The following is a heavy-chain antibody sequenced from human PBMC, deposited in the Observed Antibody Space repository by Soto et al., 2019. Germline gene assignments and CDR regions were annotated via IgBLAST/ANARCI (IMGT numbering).Heavy chain of an antibody. J-gene: IGHJ4*02. CDR1: GFTFSSYW. D-gene: IGHD3-10*02. CDR3: TRYVPAFDY. Sequence: GGSLILSCGTSGFTFSSYWLSWVRQAPVRGLEWVATIKEDGTQKYYVDSVKGRFTISRDNAKNLMYLQMNSLRVEDTAVYYCTRYVPAFDYWGQGTPVTVSS. CDR2: IKEDGTQK. V-gene: IGHV3-7*04.